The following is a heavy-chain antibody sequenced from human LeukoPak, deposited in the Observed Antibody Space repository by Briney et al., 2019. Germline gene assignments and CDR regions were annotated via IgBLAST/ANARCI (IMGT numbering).Heavy chain of an antibody. CDR3: ARSLMSRGYHLSFDY. CDR2: ISAYNGNI. Sequence: GASVKVSCKASGYTFTSYGLSWVRQAPGQGLEWMGWISAYNGNINYAQNFQGRVTMTTDTSTSTAHMELRSLRVDDTAVYYCARSLMSRGYHLSFDYWGQGTLVTVSS. CDR1: GYTFTSYG. J-gene: IGHJ4*02. V-gene: IGHV1-18*01. D-gene: IGHD3-22*01.